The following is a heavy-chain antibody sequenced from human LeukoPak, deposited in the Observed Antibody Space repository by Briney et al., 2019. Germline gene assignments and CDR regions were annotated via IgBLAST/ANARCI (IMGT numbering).Heavy chain of an antibody. D-gene: IGHD3-10*01. J-gene: IGHJ2*01. V-gene: IGHV4-39*01. Sequence: PSETLSLTCTVSGGSISSSSYYWGWIRQPPGKGLEWIGSIYYSGSTYYNPSLKSRVTISVDTSKNQFSLKLSSVTAADTAVYYCARHRTFGWYFDLWGRGTLVTVSS. CDR1: GGSISSSSYY. CDR3: ARHRTFGWYFDL. CDR2: IYYSGST.